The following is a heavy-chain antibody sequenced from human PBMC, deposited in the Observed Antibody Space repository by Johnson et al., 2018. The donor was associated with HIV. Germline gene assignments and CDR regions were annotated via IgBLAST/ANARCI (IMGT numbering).Heavy chain of an antibody. CDR3: ARQQQLTHDAFDI. Sequence: VQLVESGGVVVQPGGSLRLSCAASGFTFDDYAMHWVRQAPGMGLEWVSLISWDGGSTYYADSVQGRFTISRDNSKNSLYLQMNSLRAEDTALYYCARQQQLTHDAFDIWGQGTMVTVSS. J-gene: IGHJ3*02. CDR1: GFTFDDYA. V-gene: IGHV3-43D*03. CDR2: ISWDGGST. D-gene: IGHD6-13*01.